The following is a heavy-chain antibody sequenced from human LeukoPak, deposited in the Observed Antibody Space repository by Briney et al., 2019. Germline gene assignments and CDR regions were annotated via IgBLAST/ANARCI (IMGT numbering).Heavy chain of an antibody. V-gene: IGHV4-34*01. CDR2: INRGGST. CDR1: GGSFSGYF. CDR3: ARGPADYNKLKPGDRDGYNYKSKRTPFDY. J-gene: IGHJ4*02. D-gene: IGHD5-24*01. Sequence: SETLSLTCAVYGGSFSGYFWSWIRQPPGKGLEWIGEINRGGSTNYNPSLKSRVAISVDTSKNQFSLKLTSVTAADTAVYYCARGPADYNKLKPGDRDGYNYKSKRTPFDYWGQGTLVTVSS.